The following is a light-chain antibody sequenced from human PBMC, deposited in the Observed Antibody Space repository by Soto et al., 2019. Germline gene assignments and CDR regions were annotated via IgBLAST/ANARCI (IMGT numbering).Light chain of an antibody. Sequence: EIVLTQSPATLSVSPGERVTLSCRASQSISTNLAWYQQKPGQAPRLLIYGPSTRATGVPARFSGSGSGTEFTLTISSLRSEDFAIYYCQQYTHWPVWTFGQGTKVDIK. CDR1: QSISTN. CDR3: QQYTHWPVWT. J-gene: IGKJ1*01. CDR2: GPS. V-gene: IGKV3-15*01.